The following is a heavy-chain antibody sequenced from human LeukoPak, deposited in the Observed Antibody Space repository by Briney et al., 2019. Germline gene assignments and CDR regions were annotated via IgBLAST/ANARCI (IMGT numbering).Heavy chain of an antibody. CDR1: GFTFSSYS. D-gene: IGHD1-26*01. J-gene: IGHJ4*02. V-gene: IGHV3-21*01. CDR3: AREYSGSYPYYLDY. CDR2: ISSSSSYI. Sequence: GGSLRLSCAASGFTFSSYSMNWVRQAPGKGLEWVSSISSSSSYIYYADSVKGRFTISRDNAKNSLYLQMNSLRAEDTAVYYCAREYSGSYPYYLDYWGQGTLVTVSS.